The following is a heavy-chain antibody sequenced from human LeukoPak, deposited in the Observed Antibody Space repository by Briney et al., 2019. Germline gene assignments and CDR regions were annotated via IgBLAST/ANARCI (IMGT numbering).Heavy chain of an antibody. CDR3: ARDSLDTAFDY. CDR2: IIPILGIA. D-gene: IGHD5-18*01. J-gene: IGHJ4*02. V-gene: IGHV1-69*04. CDR1: GYTFTGYY. Sequence: ASVKVSCKASGYTFTGYYMHWVRQAPGQGLEWMGRIIPILGIANYAQKFQGRVTITADKSTSTAYMELSSLRSEDTAVYYCARDSLDTAFDYWGQGTLVTVSS.